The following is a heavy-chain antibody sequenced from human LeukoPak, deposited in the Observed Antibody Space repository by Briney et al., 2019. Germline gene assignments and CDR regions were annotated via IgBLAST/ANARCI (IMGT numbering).Heavy chain of an antibody. CDR1: RGSVSSSNYY. CDR3: ARHPQYCSGGTCYSFNWFDP. CDR2: IYYSGST. V-gene: IGHV4-39*01. D-gene: IGHD2-15*01. Sequence: SETLSLTCTVSRGSVSSSNYYWGWIRQPPGKGLEWIGSIYYSGSTCYNPSLKSRVTTSVDTSKNQFSLKLSSVTAADTAVYYCARHPQYCSGGTCYSFNWFDPWGQGTLVTVSS. J-gene: IGHJ5*02.